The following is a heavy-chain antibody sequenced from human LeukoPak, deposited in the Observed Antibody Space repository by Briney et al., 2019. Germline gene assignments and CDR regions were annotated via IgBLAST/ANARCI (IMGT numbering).Heavy chain of an antibody. V-gene: IGHV4-39*07. CDR1: GGSISSSSYY. CDR3: AREGILYQLLLGEIGFDY. J-gene: IGHJ4*02. CDR2: IYYSGST. D-gene: IGHD2-2*01. Sequence: SETLSLTCTVSGGSISSSSYYWGWIRQPPGKGLEWIGSIYYSGSTYYNPSLKSRVTISVDTSKNQFSLKLSSVTAADTAVYYCAREGILYQLLLGEIGFDYWGQGTLVTVSS.